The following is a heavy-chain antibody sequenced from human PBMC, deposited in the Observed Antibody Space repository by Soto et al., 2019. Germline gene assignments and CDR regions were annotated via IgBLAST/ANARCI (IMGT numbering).Heavy chain of an antibody. CDR2: IYYSGST. CDR1: GGSISSGGYY. CDR3: ARCYEIEGATTFAFVF. D-gene: IGHD1-26*01. V-gene: IGHV4-31*03. Sequence: SETLSLTCTVSGGSISSGGYYWSWIRQHPGKGLEWIGYIYYSGSTYYNPSLKSRVTISVDTSKNQFSLKLSSVTAADTAVYYCARCYEIEGATTFAFVFWGQGTMVTVSS. J-gene: IGHJ3*01.